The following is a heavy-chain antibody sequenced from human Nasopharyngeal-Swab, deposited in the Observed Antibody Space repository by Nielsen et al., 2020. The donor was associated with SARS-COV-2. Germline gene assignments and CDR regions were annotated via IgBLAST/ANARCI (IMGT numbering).Heavy chain of an antibody. Sequence: GGSLRLSCAASGFTFSSYGMHWVRQAPGKGLEWVAVIWYDGSNKYYADSVRGRFTISRDNSKNTLYLQMNSLRAEDTAVYYCARDLPLIAAAGIPPRNWGRGTLVTVSS. CDR1: GFTFSSYG. CDR2: IWYDGSNK. V-gene: IGHV3-33*01. CDR3: ARDLPLIAAAGIPPRN. J-gene: IGHJ4*02. D-gene: IGHD6-13*01.